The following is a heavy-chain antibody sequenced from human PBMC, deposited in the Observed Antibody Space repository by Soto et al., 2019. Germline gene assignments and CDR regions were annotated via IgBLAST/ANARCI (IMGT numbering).Heavy chain of an antibody. Sequence: QVQLVQSGAEVKKPGSLVKVSCKASGGTFSSNIIIWVRQAPGQGLEWMGKIIPILGIANYAQQFQGRVTITADKSTSTAYMELSSLRSEDTAVYYCARGFGSGSYAVDYWGQGTLVTVSS. J-gene: IGHJ4*02. V-gene: IGHV1-69*02. CDR3: ARGFGSGSYAVDY. CDR2: IIPILGIA. CDR1: GGTFSSNI. D-gene: IGHD3-10*01.